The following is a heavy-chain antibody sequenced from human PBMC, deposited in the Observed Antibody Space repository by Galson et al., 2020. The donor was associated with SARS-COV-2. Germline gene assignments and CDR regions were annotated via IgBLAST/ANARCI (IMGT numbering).Heavy chain of an antibody. Sequence: TGGSLRLSCAASGFTFSSYSMNWVRQAPGKGLEWVSSISSSSSYIYYADSVKGRFTISRDNAKNSLYLQMNSLRAEDTAVYYCASHTAMDYYYYYGMDVWGQGTTVTVSS. J-gene: IGHJ6*02. CDR3: ASHTAMDYYYYYGMDV. CDR2: ISSSSSYI. V-gene: IGHV3-21*01. D-gene: IGHD5-18*01. CDR1: GFTFSSYS.